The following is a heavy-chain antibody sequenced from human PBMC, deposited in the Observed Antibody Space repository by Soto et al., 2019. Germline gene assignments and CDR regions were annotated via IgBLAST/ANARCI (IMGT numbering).Heavy chain of an antibody. J-gene: IGHJ3*02. V-gene: IGHV3-7*02. CDR1: RFSFYNYW. CDR3: ARGSSNAFEI. CDR2: IKPDGSDK. Sequence: EVQLVESGGGLVQPGESLRLSCAASRFSFYNYWMNWVRQAPGKGPEWVANIKPDGSDKNYVDSVKGRFTISRDNAKNSLFLQMNSLRAEDTAVYYCARGSSNAFEIWGQGTMVTVSS.